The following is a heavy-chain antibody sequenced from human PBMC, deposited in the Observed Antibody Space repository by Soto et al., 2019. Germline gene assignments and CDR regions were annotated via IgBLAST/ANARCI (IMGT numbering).Heavy chain of an antibody. Sequence: GASVKVSCKASGYTFTSYGISWVRQAPGQGLEWVGWISAHSGDTRYAQNLQGRITMTTDTFTNTAYMELTSLTSDDTAVYYCARDWSRYYDSSGLMWFYWGQGTLVTVSS. V-gene: IGHV1-18*01. CDR3: ARDWSRYYDSSGLMWFY. CDR2: ISAHSGDT. CDR1: GYTFTSYG. J-gene: IGHJ4*02. D-gene: IGHD3-22*01.